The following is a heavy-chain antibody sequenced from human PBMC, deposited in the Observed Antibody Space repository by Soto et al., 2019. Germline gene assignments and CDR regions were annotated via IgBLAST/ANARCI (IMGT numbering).Heavy chain of an antibody. Sequence: GASVKVSCKASGYTFTSYGISWVRQAPGQGLQWMGWISAYNGNTNYAQKLQGRVTMTTDTSTSTAYMELRSLRSDDTAVYYCARGCSGGSCYSPIDNPWGQGTLVTVSS. J-gene: IGHJ5*02. D-gene: IGHD2-15*01. CDR3: ARGCSGGSCYSPIDNP. CDR1: GYTFTSYG. CDR2: ISAYNGNT. V-gene: IGHV1-18*01.